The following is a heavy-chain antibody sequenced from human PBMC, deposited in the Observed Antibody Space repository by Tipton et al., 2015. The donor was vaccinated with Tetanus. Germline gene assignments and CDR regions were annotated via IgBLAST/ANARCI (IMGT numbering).Heavy chain of an antibody. V-gene: IGHV4-59*01. CDR2: IYYKGST. CDR3: ARGPSYSGAWYHY. Sequence: TLSLTCTISGDSMSPYYWGWLRQPPGKGLEWIGYIYYKGSTNYNPSLRSRVTISIDTSSNQSSLKLTSVTPADTAIYYCARGPSYSGAWYHYWGQGAMVTVSP. D-gene: IGHD6-19*01. CDR1: GDSMSPYY. J-gene: IGHJ4*02.